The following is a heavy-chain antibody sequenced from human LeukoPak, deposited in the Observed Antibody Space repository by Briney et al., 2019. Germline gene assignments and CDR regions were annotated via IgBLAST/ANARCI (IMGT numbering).Heavy chain of an antibody. CDR3: ARWHYDSSGYYDY. V-gene: IGHV4-34*01. Sequence: SETLSLTCAVYGGSFSGYYWSWIRQPPGKGLEWIGEINHSGSTNYNPSLKSRVTISVDTSKNQFSLKLSSVTAADTAVYYCARWHYDSSGYYDYWGQGTLVTVSS. J-gene: IGHJ4*02. D-gene: IGHD3-22*01. CDR1: GGSFSGYY. CDR2: INHSGST.